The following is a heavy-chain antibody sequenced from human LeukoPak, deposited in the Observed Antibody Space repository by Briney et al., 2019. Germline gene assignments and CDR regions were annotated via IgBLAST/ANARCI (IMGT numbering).Heavy chain of an antibody. CDR3: AREKFIPGIAAAGTTNWFDP. J-gene: IGHJ5*02. CDR2: IYTSGST. Sequence: SETLSLTCTVSGGSISSYYSSWIRQPAGKGLEWIGRIYTSGSTNYNPSLKSRVTMSVDTSKNQFSLKLSSVTAADTAVYYCAREKFIPGIAAAGTTNWFDPWGQGTLVTVSS. D-gene: IGHD6-13*01. CDR1: GGSISSYY. V-gene: IGHV4-4*07.